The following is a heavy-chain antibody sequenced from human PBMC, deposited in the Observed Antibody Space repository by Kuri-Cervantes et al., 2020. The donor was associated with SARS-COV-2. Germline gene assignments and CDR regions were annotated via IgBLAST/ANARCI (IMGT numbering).Heavy chain of an antibody. CDR2: ISYDGSNK. V-gene: IGHV3-30-3*01. CDR1: GFTFSSYA. Sequence: GGSLRLSCAASGFTFSSYAMHWVRQTPGKGLEWVAVISYDGSNKYYADSAKNTLFLQMNSLRAEDTAVYYCAKEGFKDYYYYGMDVWGQGTTVTVSS. J-gene: IGHJ6*02. CDR3: AKEGFKDYYYYGMDV.